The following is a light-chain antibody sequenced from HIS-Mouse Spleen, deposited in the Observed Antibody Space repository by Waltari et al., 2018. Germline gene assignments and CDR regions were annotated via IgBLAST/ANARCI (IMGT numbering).Light chain of an antibody. V-gene: IGLV2-11*01. CDR1: SSDVGGYNS. Sequence: QSALTQPRSVSGSPGQSVTIPCTGTSSDVGGYNSVSRYQQHPGKAPKLMIYDVSKRPSGVPDRFSGSKSGNTASLTISGLQAEDEADYYCCSYAGSYTWVFGGGTKLTVL. CDR3: CSYAGSYTWV. CDR2: DVS. J-gene: IGLJ3*02.